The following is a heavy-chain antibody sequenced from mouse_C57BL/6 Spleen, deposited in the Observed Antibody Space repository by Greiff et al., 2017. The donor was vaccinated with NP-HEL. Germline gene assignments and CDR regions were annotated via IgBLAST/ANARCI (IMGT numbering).Heavy chain of an antibody. V-gene: IGHV1-26*01. CDR2: INPNNGGT. CDR1: GYTFTDYY. J-gene: IGHJ1*03. Sequence: EVQLQQSGPELVKPGASVKISCKASGYTFTDYYMNWVKQSHGKSLEWIGDINPNNGGTSYNQKFKGKATLTVDKSSSTAYMELRSLTSEDSAVYYCAKDRVNWYFDVWGTGTTVTVSS. CDR3: AKDRVNWYFDV. D-gene: IGHD3-2*01.